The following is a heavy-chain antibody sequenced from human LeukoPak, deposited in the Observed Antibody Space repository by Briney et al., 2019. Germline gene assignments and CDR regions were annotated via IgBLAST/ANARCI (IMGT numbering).Heavy chain of an antibody. CDR1: GFTFSSYA. J-gene: IGHJ5*02. V-gene: IGHV3-30-3*02. Sequence: PGGSLRLSCAASGFTFSSYAMQWVRQAPGKGLEWVAVISYDGSNKYYADSVKGRFTISRDNSKNTLYLQMNSLRAEDTAVYYCAKHQRTMIVVVTYNWFDPWGQGTLVTVSS. CDR2: ISYDGSNK. D-gene: IGHD3-22*01. CDR3: AKHQRTMIVVVTYNWFDP.